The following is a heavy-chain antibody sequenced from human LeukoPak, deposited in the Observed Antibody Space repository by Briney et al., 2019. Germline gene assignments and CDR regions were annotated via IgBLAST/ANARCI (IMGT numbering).Heavy chain of an antibody. CDR1: GFTFSSYS. Sequence: GGSLRLSCAASGFTFSSYSMNWVRRAPGKGLEWVSSISSSSSYIYYADSVKGRFTISRDNAKNSLYLQMNSLRAEDTAVYYCARGLQLWLHLDAFDIWGQGTMVTVSS. CDR2: ISSSSSYI. D-gene: IGHD5-18*01. J-gene: IGHJ3*02. V-gene: IGHV3-21*01. CDR3: ARGLQLWLHLDAFDI.